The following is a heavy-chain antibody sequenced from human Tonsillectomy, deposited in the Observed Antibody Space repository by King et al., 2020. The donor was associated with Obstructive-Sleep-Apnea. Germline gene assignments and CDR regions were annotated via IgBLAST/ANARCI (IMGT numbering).Heavy chain of an antibody. Sequence: QLQESGPGLVKPSETLSLTCSVSGGSIKNDIYFWGWIRQPPGKGLEWIGSISYSGSTYCNPSLKSRVTTSVDTSKNQFSLKLSSVTAADTAVYYCARDRGDYGMDVWGQGNTVTVSS. J-gene: IGHJ6*02. V-gene: IGHV4-39*07. CDR1: GGSIKNDIYF. CDR3: ARDRGDYGMDV. CDR2: ISYSGST.